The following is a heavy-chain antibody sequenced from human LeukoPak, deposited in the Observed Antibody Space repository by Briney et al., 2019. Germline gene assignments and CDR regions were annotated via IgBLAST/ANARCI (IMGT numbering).Heavy chain of an antibody. J-gene: IGHJ4*02. CDR1: GFTFSSYA. Sequence: GGSLRLSCAASGFTFSSYALHWVRQAPGKGLEWVAVISNDGSKKYYADYVKGRFTISRDDSKNTVYLQMSSLRAEDTAVYYCASPAVAGTIRGYPEAYWGQGTLVTVSS. CDR2: ISNDGSKK. D-gene: IGHD6-19*01. V-gene: IGHV3-30*04. CDR3: ASPAVAGTIRGYPEAY.